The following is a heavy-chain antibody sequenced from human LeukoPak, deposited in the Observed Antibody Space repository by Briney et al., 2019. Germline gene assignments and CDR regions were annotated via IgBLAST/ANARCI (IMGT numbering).Heavy chain of an antibody. D-gene: IGHD6-13*01. Sequence: RAGGSLRLSCAASGFTFSSYGMHWVRQAPGKGLEWVAFIRYDGSNKYYADSVKGRFTISRDNSKNTLYLQMNSLRAEDTAVYYCAKDKSSSSWYLWSAFDYWGQGTLVTVSS. V-gene: IGHV3-30*02. CDR2: IRYDGSNK. CDR3: AKDKSSSSWYLWSAFDY. J-gene: IGHJ4*02. CDR1: GFTFSSYG.